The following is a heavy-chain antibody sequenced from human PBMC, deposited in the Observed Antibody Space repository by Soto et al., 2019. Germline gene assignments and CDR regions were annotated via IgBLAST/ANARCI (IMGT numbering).Heavy chain of an antibody. CDR3: AKCQGIGEDFLIAYVSYYYGIDV. CDR1: VVTFRNYA. D-gene: IGHD3-3*01. Sequence: GSLRLSCVASVVTFRNYAMGWVRQAPGKGLEWVSAISGSGTSESYAESVKGRFIVSRDNSKNTLDLQMNSLRAEDTAVYYCAKCQGIGEDFLIAYVSYYYGIDVWGQGTMVTVSS. CDR2: ISGSGTSE. J-gene: IGHJ6*02. V-gene: IGHV3-23*01.